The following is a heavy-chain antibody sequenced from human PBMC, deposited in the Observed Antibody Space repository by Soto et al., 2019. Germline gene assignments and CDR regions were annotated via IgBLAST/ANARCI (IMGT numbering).Heavy chain of an antibody. CDR1: GYTFTSYG. J-gene: IGHJ5*02. V-gene: IGHV1-18*01. D-gene: IGHD6-13*01. CDR3: ARHLGRSSSWTEILSLGFDP. CDR2: ISAYNGNT. Sequence: QVQLVQSGAEVKKPGASVKVSCKASGYTFTSYGISWVRQAPGQGLEWMGWISAYNGNTNYAQKLQGRVTMTTDTSTSTAYMELRSLRSDDTAVYYCARHLGRSSSWTEILSLGFDPWGQGTLVTVSS.